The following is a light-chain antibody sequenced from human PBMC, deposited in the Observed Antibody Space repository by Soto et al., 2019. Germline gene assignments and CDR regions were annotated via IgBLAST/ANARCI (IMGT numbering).Light chain of an antibody. V-gene: IGKV3-20*01. CDR1: QSVSKY. J-gene: IGKJ1*01. CDR3: HQYGGSPHT. Sequence: DIVSTQSPGTPCFFPGEITTLSCTSSQSVSKYLAWYQRKPGQAPRLLIYGASSRATGIPDRFSGSGSGTDFTLTIIRLEPEDVAVYYCHQYGGSPHTFGQWTKADIK. CDR2: GAS.